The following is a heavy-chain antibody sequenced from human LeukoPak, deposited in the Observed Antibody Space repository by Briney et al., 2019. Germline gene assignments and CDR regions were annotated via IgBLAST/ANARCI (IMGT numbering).Heavy chain of an antibody. V-gene: IGHV3-53*01. Sequence: GGSLRLSCAASGFTFSSYEMNWVRQAPGKGLEWVSALYSGGSIYYADSVKGRFTISRDNSKNMLYLQMNSLRAEDTAVYYCARDPSRGLYYFDHWGQGTLVTVSS. CDR1: GFTFSSYE. D-gene: IGHD3-10*01. CDR3: ARDPSRGLYYFDH. CDR2: LYSGGSI. J-gene: IGHJ4*02.